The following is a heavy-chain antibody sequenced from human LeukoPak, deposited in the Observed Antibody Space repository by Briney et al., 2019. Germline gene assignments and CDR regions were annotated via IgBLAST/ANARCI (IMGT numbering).Heavy chain of an antibody. V-gene: IGHV4-34*01. CDR3: ARGVYTAMVR. D-gene: IGHD5-18*01. CDR2: INHSGST. Sequence: SETLSLTCAVYGGSFSGYYWSWIRQPPGKGLEWIGEINHSGSTNYNPSLKRRATISVDTSKNQFSLKLSSVTAADTAVYYCARGVYTAMVRWGQGTLVTVSS. CDR1: GGSFSGYY. J-gene: IGHJ4*02.